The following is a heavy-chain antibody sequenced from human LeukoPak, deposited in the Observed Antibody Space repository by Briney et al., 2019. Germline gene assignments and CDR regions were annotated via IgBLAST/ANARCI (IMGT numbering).Heavy chain of an antibody. CDR1: GFTFSSYR. CDR3: ARDRLERHFYYYGMDV. Sequence: GGSLRLSCAASGFTFSSYRMNWVRQAPGKGLEWVSSITSSSSYIYYADSVKGRFTISRDNAKNSLYLQMNSLRAEDTAVYYCARDRLERHFYYYGMDVWGQGTTVTVSS. J-gene: IGHJ6*02. D-gene: IGHD1-1*01. V-gene: IGHV3-21*01. CDR2: ITSSSSYI.